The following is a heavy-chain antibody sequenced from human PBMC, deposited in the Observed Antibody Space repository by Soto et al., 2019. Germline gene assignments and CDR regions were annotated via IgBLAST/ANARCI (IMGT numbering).Heavy chain of an antibody. CDR2: ISWNSNNI. CDR3: AKECSGGSCYRGSFGY. V-gene: IGHV3-9*01. D-gene: IGHD2-15*01. Sequence: GGSLRLSCAASGFTFDDYAMHWVRQAPGKGLEWVSGISWNSNNIDYADSVKGRFTISRDNAKRSLYLQMNSLRVEDTALYYCAKECSGGSCYRGSFGYWGQGT. J-gene: IGHJ4*02. CDR1: GFTFDDYA.